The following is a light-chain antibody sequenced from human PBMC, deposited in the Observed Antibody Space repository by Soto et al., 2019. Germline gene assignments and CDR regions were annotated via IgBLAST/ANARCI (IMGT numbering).Light chain of an antibody. V-gene: IGKV3-11*01. J-gene: IGKJ5*01. CDR1: QTVSSY. Sequence: EIVLTQSPSTLSLSPGERATLSWRASQTVSSYLAWYQQKPGQAPRLLIYDASNRATGIPARFSGSGYGTDFNLGISSLETEDFAVYYCQQRSNWPPTFGQGTRLEIK. CDR2: DAS. CDR3: QQRSNWPPT.